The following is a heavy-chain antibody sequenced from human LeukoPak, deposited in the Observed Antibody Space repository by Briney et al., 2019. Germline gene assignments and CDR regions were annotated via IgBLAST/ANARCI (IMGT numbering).Heavy chain of an antibody. D-gene: IGHD5-18*01. CDR1: GFTFSSYA. J-gene: IGHJ4*02. V-gene: IGHV3-7*04. CDR3: ARGYNYGTF. Sequence: PGGSLRLSCAASGFTFSSYAMSWVRQAPGKGLEWVANIKQDGSEKYYVDSVKGRFTISRDNAKNSLYLQMNSLRAEDTAVYYCARGYNYGTFWGQGTLVIVSS. CDR2: IKQDGSEK.